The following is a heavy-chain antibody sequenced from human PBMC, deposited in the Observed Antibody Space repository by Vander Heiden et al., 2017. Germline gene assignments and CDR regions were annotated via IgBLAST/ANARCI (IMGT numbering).Heavy chain of an antibody. CDR2: SKSKTDGGTT. J-gene: IGHJ4*01. V-gene: IGHV3-15*07. Sequence: EVQLVESGGGLVKPGGSLRLACAASGFTFSNAWMNWVRQAPGKGLEWVGRSKSKTDGGTTDYAAPVKGRVTISRDDSKNTRYLKMNSMKTEETAVYYCTITYDYDSSGYYYAEFWGHGTMVTVSS. CDR3: TITYDYDSSGYYYAEF. D-gene: IGHD3-22*01. CDR1: GFTFSNAW.